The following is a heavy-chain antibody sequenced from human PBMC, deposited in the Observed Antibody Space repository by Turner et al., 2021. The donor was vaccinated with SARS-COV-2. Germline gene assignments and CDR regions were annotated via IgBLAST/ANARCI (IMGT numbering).Heavy chain of an antibody. CDR3: ARVGSYGRRDVDY. D-gene: IGHD5-18*01. Sequence: EVQLVEYGRGLVQHGGSLILSCAASGFTFSSYWMHWVRQAPGKGLVWVSRISSDGSSTSYADAVKGRFIITRDNAKNTLYLKMNRLRAEDTAVYYCARVGSYGRRDVDYWGQGTLVTVSS. V-gene: IGHV3-74*01. J-gene: IGHJ4*02. CDR2: ISSDGSST. CDR1: GFTFSSYW.